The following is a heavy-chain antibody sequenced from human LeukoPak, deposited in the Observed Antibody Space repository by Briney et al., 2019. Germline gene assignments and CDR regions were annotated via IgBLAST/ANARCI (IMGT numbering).Heavy chain of an antibody. CDR1: GGSFSGYY. CDR2: INHSGST. Sequence: PSETLSLTCAVYGGSFSGYYWSWIRQPPGKGLEWIGEINHSGSTNYNPSLKSRVTISVDTSKNQFSLKLSSVTAADTAVYYCVRARRIAVAGRPFDPWGQGTLVTVSS. CDR3: VRARRIAVAGRPFDP. V-gene: IGHV4-34*01. D-gene: IGHD6-19*01. J-gene: IGHJ5*02.